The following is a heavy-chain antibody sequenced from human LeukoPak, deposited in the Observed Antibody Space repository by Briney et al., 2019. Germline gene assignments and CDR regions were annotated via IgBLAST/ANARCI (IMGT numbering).Heavy chain of an antibody. Sequence: ASVKVSCKASGYTFTSYGISWVRQAPGQGLEWMGWISAYNGNTNYAQKLQGRVTMTTDTSTSTAYMELRSLRSDDTAVYSCARVLVVVAAMGTWFDPWGQGTLVTVSS. CDR1: GYTFTSYG. J-gene: IGHJ5*02. CDR3: ARVLVVVAAMGTWFDP. D-gene: IGHD2-15*01. V-gene: IGHV1-18*01. CDR2: ISAYNGNT.